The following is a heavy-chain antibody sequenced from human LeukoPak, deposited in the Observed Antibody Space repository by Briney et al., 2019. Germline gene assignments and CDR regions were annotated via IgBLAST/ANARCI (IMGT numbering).Heavy chain of an antibody. V-gene: IGHV3-48*03. J-gene: IGHJ4*02. CDR3: TRSGYRHPYHFDS. CDR1: GFTFSSYE. CDR2: ISSSGSTI. D-gene: IGHD3-22*01. Sequence: PGGSLRLSCAASGFTFSSYEMNWVRQAPGKGLEWVSYISSSGSTIYYADSVKGRFTISRDNSKNTLALQMNSLRVEDTAIYYCTRSGYRHPYHFDSWGQGTLVTVSS.